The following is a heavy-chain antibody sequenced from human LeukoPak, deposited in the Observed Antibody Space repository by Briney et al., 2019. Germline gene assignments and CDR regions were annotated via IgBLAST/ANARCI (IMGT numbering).Heavy chain of an antibody. V-gene: IGHV3-74*01. CDR3: GRERIYYRDLAYKERENFDP. J-gene: IGHJ5*02. Sequence: GGSLRLSCAASGFNFICYWMHWVRQGPGKGLMWVSRLNEDGSTADYADSVKGRFTMSRDNAKGKVFLEMRSLTVEDTAIYFCGRERIYYRDLAYKERENFDPWGRGTLVTVSS. CDR2: LNEDGSTA. CDR1: GFNFICYW. D-gene: IGHD3-16*01.